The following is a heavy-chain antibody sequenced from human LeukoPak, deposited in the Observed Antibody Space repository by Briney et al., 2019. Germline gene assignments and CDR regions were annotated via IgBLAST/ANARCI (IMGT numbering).Heavy chain of an antibody. D-gene: IGHD6-6*01. V-gene: IGHV1-2*02. CDR2: SNPSSGGT. Sequence: ASVKVSCKASGYIFTGYYLHWVRQAPGQGLEWMGWSNPSSGGTNYAQKFQGRVTMTRDTSISTAYMELSRLRSDDTAVYYCARDYSSSSGYFDYWGQGTLVTVSS. CDR3: ARDYSSSSGYFDY. J-gene: IGHJ4*02. CDR1: GYIFTGYY.